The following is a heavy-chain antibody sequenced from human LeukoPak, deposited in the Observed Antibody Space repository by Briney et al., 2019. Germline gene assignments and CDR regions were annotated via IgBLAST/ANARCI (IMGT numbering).Heavy chain of an antibody. J-gene: IGHJ5*02. CDR3: GRSGRYRPSDL. Sequence: LSLTCTVSGGSISSGGYYWSWIRQHPGKGLEWVGRTRNKANSYTTEYAASVNGRITISRDDPKNLLYLQMNSLKSEDTAVYYCGRSGRYRPSDLWGQGTLVTVSS. CDR1: GGSISSGGYY. D-gene: IGHD1-26*01. V-gene: IGHV3-72*01. CDR2: TRNKANSYTT.